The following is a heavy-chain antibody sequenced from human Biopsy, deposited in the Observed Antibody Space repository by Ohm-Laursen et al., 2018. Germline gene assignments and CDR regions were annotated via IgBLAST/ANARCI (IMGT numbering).Heavy chain of an antibody. CDR3: ARGRRHCSGTCSRWYFDL. CDR2: INPKSGDT. Sequence: ASVKVSCNPSGYTFTAFSVRWLRQAPGQGLEWMGWINPKSGDTDYPQNFQGRVSMTRDTSISTAYMDLSRLRSDDTAVYYCARGRRHCSGTCSRWYFDLWGRGTLVTVSS. J-gene: IGHJ2*01. V-gene: IGHV1-2*02. D-gene: IGHD2-2*01. CDR1: GYTFTAFS.